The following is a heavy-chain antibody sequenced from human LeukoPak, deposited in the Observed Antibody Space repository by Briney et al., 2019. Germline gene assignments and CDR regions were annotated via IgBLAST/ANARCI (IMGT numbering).Heavy chain of an antibody. D-gene: IGHD3-3*01. V-gene: IGHV1-69*13. CDR2: IIPIFGTA. CDR3: ASGNFDFWSGYYPTFDY. Sequence: GASVKVSCKASGCTFSSYAISWVRQAPGQGLEWMGGIIPIFGTANYAQKFQGRVTITADESTSTAYMELSRLRSVDTAVYYCASGNFDFWSGYYPTFDYWGQGTLVTVSS. CDR1: GCTFSSYA. J-gene: IGHJ4*02.